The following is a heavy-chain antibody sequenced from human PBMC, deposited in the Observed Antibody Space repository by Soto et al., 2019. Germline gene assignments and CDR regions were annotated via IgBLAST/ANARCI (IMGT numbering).Heavy chain of an antibody. J-gene: IGHJ4*02. CDR1: GFTFSTYN. D-gene: IGHD4-17*01. V-gene: IGHV3-48*02. CDR2: ISSSSSTI. CDR3: AGRISPGRYYFDY. Sequence: EVQLVESGGVLVQPGGSLRLSCAASGFTFSTYNMNWVRQAPGKGLEWVSYISSSSSTIYYADSVKGRFTISRVNAKNSLYLQMNSLRDEDTAVYYCAGRISPGRYYFDYWGQGTLLTVSS.